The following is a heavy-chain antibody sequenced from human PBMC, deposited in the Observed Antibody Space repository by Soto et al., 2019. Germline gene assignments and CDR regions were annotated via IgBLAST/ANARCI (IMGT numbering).Heavy chain of an antibody. Sequence: SETLSLTCTVSGGSVSSTSYYWTWIRQAPGKGLEWIGYIHYSGSTNYNPSLQSRVTISVDTTKNHFSLEPTSVTAAATAVYYWERAWEHLYFDYWGQGALVTVYS. CDR3: ERAWEHLYFDY. V-gene: IGHV4-61*01. CDR2: IHYSGST. D-gene: IGHD1-26*01. J-gene: IGHJ4*02. CDR1: GGSVSSTSYY.